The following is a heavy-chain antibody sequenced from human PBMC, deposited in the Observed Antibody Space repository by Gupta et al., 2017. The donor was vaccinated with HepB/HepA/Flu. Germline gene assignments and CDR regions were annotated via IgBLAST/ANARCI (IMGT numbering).Heavy chain of an antibody. V-gene: IGHV4-34*01. CDR3: ARVKGYDFWSGYYYYFDY. CDR1: GGSFSGYY. D-gene: IGHD3-3*01. CDR2: INHSGST. J-gene: IGHJ4*02. Sequence: QVQLQQWGAGLLKPSETLSLTCAVYGGSFSGYYWSWIRQPPGKGLEWIGEINHSGSTNYNPSLKSRVTISVDTSKNQFSLKLSSVTAADTAVYYCARVKGYDFWSGYYYYFDYWGQGTLVTVSS.